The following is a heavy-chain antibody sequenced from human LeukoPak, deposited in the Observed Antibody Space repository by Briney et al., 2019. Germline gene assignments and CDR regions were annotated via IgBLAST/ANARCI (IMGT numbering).Heavy chain of an antibody. CDR2: TSSSSSYI. D-gene: IGHD3-10*01. V-gene: IGHV3-21*01. CDR3: ARDYYGSGSPYRDAFDI. Sequence: PGGSLRLSCAASGFTFSSYSMNWVRQAPGKGLEWVSSTSSSSSYIYYADSVKGRFTISRDNAKNSLYLQMNSLRAEDTAVYYCARDYYGSGSPYRDAFDIWGQGTMVTVSS. CDR1: GFTFSSYS. J-gene: IGHJ3*02.